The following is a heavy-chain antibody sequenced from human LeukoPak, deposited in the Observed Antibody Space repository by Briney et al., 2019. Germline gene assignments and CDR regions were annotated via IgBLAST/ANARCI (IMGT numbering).Heavy chain of an antibody. CDR1: GYTFTSYA. Sequence: ASVKVSCKASGYTFTSYAVSGVRQAPGQGLEWMGWISAYSGNTNYAQKLQGRVTVTTDTSTSTAYMELRSLTSDDTAIYYCARVEEVRGGITSFDYWGQGTLVTVSS. V-gene: IGHV1-18*01. J-gene: IGHJ4*02. CDR2: ISAYSGNT. CDR3: ARVEEVRGGITSFDY. D-gene: IGHD3-10*01.